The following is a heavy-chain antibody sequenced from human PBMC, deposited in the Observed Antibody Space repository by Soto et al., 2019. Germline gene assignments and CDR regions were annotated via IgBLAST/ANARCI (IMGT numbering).Heavy chain of an antibody. CDR1: GFTFSSYS. V-gene: IGHV3-21*01. D-gene: IGHD2-8*01. J-gene: IGHJ4*02. Sequence: EVQLVESGGGLVKPGGSLRLSCAASGFTFSSYSMNWVRQAPGKGLEWVSSISSSSSYIYYADSVKGRFTISRDNAKNSLYLQMNSLRAEDTAVYYCARDRECCTGFDYWGQGTLVTVSS. CDR2: ISSSSSYI. CDR3: ARDRECCTGFDY.